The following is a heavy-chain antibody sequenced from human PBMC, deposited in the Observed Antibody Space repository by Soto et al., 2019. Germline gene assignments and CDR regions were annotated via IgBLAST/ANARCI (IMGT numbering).Heavy chain of an antibody. D-gene: IGHD3-10*01. CDR1: GITFSSYG. J-gene: IGHJ6*02. CDR2: ITYGGCNK. Sequence: GSLRPSCATPGITFSSYGMHWVRQGPGKGQGWVAVITYGGCNKFYADSVKGRFTISRDNSKSTLYLQMNSLRAEDTAVYYCAKDRRRITMVLGVPHTYYYYYYYGMDVWGQGTTVTVSS. V-gene: IGHV3-30*18. CDR3: AKDRRRITMVLGVPHTYYYYYYYGMDV.